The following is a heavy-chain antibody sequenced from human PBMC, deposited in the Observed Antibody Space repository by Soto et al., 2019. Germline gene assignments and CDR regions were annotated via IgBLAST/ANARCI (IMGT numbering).Heavy chain of an antibody. V-gene: IGHV3-30-3*01. CDR2: ISYDGSNK. CDR1: GFTFSSYA. D-gene: IGHD6-13*01. J-gene: IGHJ4*02. CDR3: ARDHHSSSWPYFDY. Sequence: QVQLVESGGGVVQPGRSLRLSCAASGFTFSSYAMHWVRRVQGRGLEWGAVISYDGSNKYSADPVKGRFTISRDNSKNTLYLQMNSLRAEDTAVYYCARDHHSSSWPYFDYWGQGTLVTVSS.